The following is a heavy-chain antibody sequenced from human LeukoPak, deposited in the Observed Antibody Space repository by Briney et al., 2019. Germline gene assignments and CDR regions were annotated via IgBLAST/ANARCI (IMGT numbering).Heavy chain of an antibody. J-gene: IGHJ3*02. Sequence: GGSLRLSCVVSGFTFSSYAMSWVRQAPGKGLEWVSGISVSGENTYYAGSVKGRFSISRDNSKKTLYLQMNSLRAEDTAVYYCAKEKQEYCTNGICCARNDAFDIWGQGTMVTVSS. V-gene: IGHV3-23*01. CDR2: ISVSGENT. CDR3: AKEKQEYCTNGICCARNDAFDI. CDR1: GFTFSSYA. D-gene: IGHD2-8*01.